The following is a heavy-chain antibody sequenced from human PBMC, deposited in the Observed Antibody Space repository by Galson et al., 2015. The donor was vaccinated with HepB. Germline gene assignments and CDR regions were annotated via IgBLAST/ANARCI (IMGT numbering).Heavy chain of an antibody. D-gene: IGHD3-3*01. Sequence: QSGAEVKKPGESLKISCTGSGYSFTSYWIGWVRQMPGKGLEWMGIIYPGDSDTRYSPSFQGQVTISADKSISTAYLQWSSLKASDTAMYYCAARSVKEWMSNAFDIWGQGTMVTVSS. V-gene: IGHV5-51*01. CDR3: AARSVKEWMSNAFDI. CDR2: IYPGDSDT. CDR1: GYSFTSYW. J-gene: IGHJ3*02.